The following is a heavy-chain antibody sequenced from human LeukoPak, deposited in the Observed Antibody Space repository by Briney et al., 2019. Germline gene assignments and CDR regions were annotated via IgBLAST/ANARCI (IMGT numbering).Heavy chain of an antibody. CDR2: INPNSGGT. V-gene: IGHV1-2*02. CDR3: ARDVNPTVYSGSYYGWFDP. D-gene: IGHD1-26*01. Sequence: ASVKVSCKASGYTFTGYYMHWVRQAPGQGLEWMGWINPNSGGTNYAQKFQGRVTMTRDTSISTAYMELSRLRSDDTAVYYCARDVNPTVYSGSYYGWFDPWGQGTLVTVSS. CDR1: GYTFTGYY. J-gene: IGHJ5*02.